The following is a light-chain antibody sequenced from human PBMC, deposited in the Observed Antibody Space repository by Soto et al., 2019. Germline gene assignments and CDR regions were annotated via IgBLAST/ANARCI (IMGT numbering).Light chain of an antibody. Sequence: AIQMTQSPSSLSASVGDRVTITSRASQDIRNDLGWYQQKPGKAPKLLIYGASILRSGVPSRFSGSGSGTEFTLTVSSLQPEDFATYYCLQDYNFPWTFGQGTKVEIK. CDR2: GAS. V-gene: IGKV1-6*01. CDR1: QDIRND. CDR3: LQDYNFPWT. J-gene: IGKJ1*01.